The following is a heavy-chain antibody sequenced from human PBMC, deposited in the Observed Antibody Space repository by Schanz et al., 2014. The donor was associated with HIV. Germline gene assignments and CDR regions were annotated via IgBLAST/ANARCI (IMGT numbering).Heavy chain of an antibody. Sequence: QVQLVQSGAEVKKPGASVRVSCKASGYNFGNLDINWVRQATGQGLEWLGWMNPGSGNTGYAWKFQGRVTMTRDTSIRTAYMELSSLRSDDTAVYYCARDGRLDYFGSGSYYNSNGMDVWGQGTTVTVSS. CDR1: GYNFGNLD. CDR2: MNPGSGNT. J-gene: IGHJ6*02. CDR3: ARDGRLDYFGSGSYYNSNGMDV. V-gene: IGHV1-8*02. D-gene: IGHD3-10*01.